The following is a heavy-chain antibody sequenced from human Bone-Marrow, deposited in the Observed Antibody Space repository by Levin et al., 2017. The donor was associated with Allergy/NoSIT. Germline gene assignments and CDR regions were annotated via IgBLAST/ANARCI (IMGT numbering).Heavy chain of an antibody. V-gene: IGHV3-74*01. CDR2: VNVDGSST. CDR1: GFTFTNYW. CDR3: ARGGGDHAFDI. Sequence: PGGSLRLYCAASGFTFTNYWMHWVRQAPGKGLVWVSRVNVDGSSTIYAGSVRGRFTISRDNAKNTLFLQMNSLRAEDTAVYFCARGGGDHAFDIWGQGTMVTVSS. D-gene: IGHD2-21*01. J-gene: IGHJ3*02.